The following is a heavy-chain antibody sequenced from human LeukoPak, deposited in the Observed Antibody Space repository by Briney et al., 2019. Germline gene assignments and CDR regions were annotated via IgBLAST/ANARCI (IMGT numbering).Heavy chain of an antibody. CDR1: GFTFSSYA. CDR3: AKGTLGGGFNY. J-gene: IGHJ4*02. CDR2: ISGSGERT. Sequence: PGGSLRLSCAASGFTFSSYAMNWVRQAPGKGLEWASAISGSGERTYYADSVKGRFTISRDNSKNTLYLQMNSLRAEDTAVYYCAKGTLGGGFNYWGQGTLVTVSS. D-gene: IGHD3-16*01. V-gene: IGHV3-23*01.